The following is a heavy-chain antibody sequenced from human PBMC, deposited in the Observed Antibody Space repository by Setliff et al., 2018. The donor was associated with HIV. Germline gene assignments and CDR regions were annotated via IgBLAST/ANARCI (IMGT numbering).Heavy chain of an antibody. V-gene: IGHV4-34*01. Sequence: SETLSLTCAVYGGSFSGHYWSWIRQPPGKGLEWIGEINHSGSTNYNPSLKSRVTISVDTSKNQFSLKLSSVTAADTAVYYCARGHPTYYDSSGYYYGVDYYFDYWGQGTLVTVSS. CDR2: INHSGST. J-gene: IGHJ4*02. D-gene: IGHD3-22*01. CDR3: ARGHPTYYDSSGYYYGVDYYFDY. CDR1: GGSFSGHY.